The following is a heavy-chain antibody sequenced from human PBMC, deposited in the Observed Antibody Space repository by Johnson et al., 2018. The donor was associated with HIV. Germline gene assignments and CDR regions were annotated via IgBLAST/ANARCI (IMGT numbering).Heavy chain of an antibody. V-gene: IGHV3-7*03. CDR2: IKQDGSAK. D-gene: IGHD1-26*01. J-gene: IGHJ3*01. CDR3: VTADRGSA. Sequence: VQLVESGGGLVQPGGSLRLSCEASGFTFSSYWMSWVRQAPGKGLEWVANIKQDGSAKFYVDSVKGRFTISRDNAKNSLYLQMNSLRDEDTAVYYCVTADRGSAWGQGTTVTVSS. CDR1: GFTFSSYW.